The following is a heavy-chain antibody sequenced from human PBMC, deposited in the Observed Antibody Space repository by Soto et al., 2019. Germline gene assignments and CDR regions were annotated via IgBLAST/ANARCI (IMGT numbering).Heavy chain of an antibody. J-gene: IGHJ4*02. CDR3: ARDGAHRDGYKYSY. V-gene: IGHV1-69*13. D-gene: IGHD5-12*01. Sequence: SVKVSCKASGGTFSSYAISWVRQAPGQGLEWMGGIIPIFGTANYAQKFQGRVTITADESTSTAYMELSSLRSEDTAVYYCARDGAHRDGYKYSYWGQGTPVTVSS. CDR1: GGTFSSYA. CDR2: IIPIFGTA.